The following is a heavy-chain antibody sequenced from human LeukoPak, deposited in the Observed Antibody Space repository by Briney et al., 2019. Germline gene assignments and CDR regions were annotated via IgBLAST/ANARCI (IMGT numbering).Heavy chain of an antibody. V-gene: IGHV1-69*04. CDR2: IIPILGIA. D-gene: IGHD5-12*01. J-gene: IGHJ4*02. Sequence: SVKVSCKASGGTFSSYAISWVRQAPGQGLEWMGRIIPILGIANYAQKFQGRVTITADKSTSTAYMELSSLRSEDTAVYYCARDRDSGYDGYWGQGTLVTVSS. CDR1: GGTFSSYA. CDR3: ARDRDSGYDGY.